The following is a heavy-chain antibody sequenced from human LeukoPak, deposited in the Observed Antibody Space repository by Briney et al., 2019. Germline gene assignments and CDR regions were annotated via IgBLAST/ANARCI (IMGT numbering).Heavy chain of an antibody. J-gene: IGHJ4*02. Sequence: SETLSPTCTVSGDSISSFYWYWIRQPPGKGLEWIGYIYNSGSTDYNPSLKSRVTISVDTSKNQFSLKLSSVTAADTAVYYCARGYGSGSPRYDYWGQGTLVTVSS. CDR3: ARGYGSGSPRYDY. D-gene: IGHD3-10*01. V-gene: IGHV4-59*12. CDR1: GDSISSFY. CDR2: IYNSGST.